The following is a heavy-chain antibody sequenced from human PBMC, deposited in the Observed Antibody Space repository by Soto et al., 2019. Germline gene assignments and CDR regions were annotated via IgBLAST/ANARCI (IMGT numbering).Heavy chain of an antibody. CDR1: GGSISDGLYY. CDR3: AREEYGSGSFDP. CDR2: VYYTGRT. V-gene: IGHV4-39*02. J-gene: IGHJ5*02. D-gene: IGHD3-10*01. Sequence: SETLSLTCTVSGGSISDGLYYWGWIRQPPGKELEWIGCVYYTGRTIYNPSLKSRVTISADTSQNQFSLRLSSVTAADTAVYYCAREEYGSGSFDPWGQGTLVTVSS.